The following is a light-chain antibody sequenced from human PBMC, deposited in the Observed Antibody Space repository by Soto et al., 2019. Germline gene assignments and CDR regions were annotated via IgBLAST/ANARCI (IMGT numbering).Light chain of an antibody. CDR3: QQYGSSPQT. CDR2: GAS. Sequence: EIVLTQSPGTLSLSPGERATLSCRASQSISSSSLAWFQQKPGQAPRLLIYGASSRATGIPGRFSGSGSGTDFTLTISGLEPEDFAVYYCQQYGSSPQTFGQGTKVEIK. J-gene: IGKJ1*01. CDR1: QSISSSS. V-gene: IGKV3-20*01.